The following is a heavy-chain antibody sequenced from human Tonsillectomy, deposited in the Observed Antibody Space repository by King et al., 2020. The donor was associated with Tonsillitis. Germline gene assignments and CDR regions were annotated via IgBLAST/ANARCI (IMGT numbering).Heavy chain of an antibody. CDR1: GFTFSSYS. J-gene: IGHJ6*02. CDR3: ARSEYSSSSYGMDV. V-gene: IGHV3-21*01. D-gene: IGHD6-6*01. Sequence: DVQLVESGGGLVKPGGSLRLSCAASGFTFSSYSMNWVRQAPGKGLEWVSSISSSRSYIYYADSVKGRFTISRDNAKNSLYLEMNSLRDEDTAVYYCARSEYSSSSYGMDVWGQGTTVTVSS. CDR2: ISSSRSYI.